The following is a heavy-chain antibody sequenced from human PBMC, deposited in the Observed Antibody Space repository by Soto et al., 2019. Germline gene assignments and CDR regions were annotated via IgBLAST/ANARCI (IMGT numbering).Heavy chain of an antibody. D-gene: IGHD3-10*01. CDR1: GASISRTGFH. CDR3: ARRGSGHTFDY. Sequence: QLQLQESGPGLVKPSETLSLTCAVSGASISRTGFHWGWIRQPPRQGPEWTGSIYEGATTFYNSSLKNRVTISADTSKNHFSLKLSSVTAADTAVYYCARRGSGHTFDYWGQGTLVTVSS. V-gene: IGHV4-39*01. CDR2: IYEGATT. J-gene: IGHJ4*02.